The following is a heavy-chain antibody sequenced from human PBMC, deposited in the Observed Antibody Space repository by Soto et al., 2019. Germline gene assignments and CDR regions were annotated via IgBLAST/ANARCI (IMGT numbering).Heavy chain of an antibody. CDR1: GGSISSSSYY. CDR3: ASPHYYDSSGYYYPPFDY. CDR2: IYYSGST. V-gene: IGHV4-39*01. D-gene: IGHD3-22*01. J-gene: IGHJ4*02. Sequence: SETLSLTCTVSGGSISSSSYYWGWIRQPPGKGLEWIGSIYYSGSTYYNPSLKSRVTISVDTSKNQFSLKLSSVTAADTAVYYCASPHYYDSSGYYYPPFDYWGQGTLVTVS.